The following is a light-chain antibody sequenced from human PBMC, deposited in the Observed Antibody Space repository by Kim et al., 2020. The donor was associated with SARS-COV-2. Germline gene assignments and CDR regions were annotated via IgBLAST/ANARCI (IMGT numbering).Light chain of an antibody. CDR1: SSDVGGYNY. Sequence: QSALTQPASVSGSPGQSITISCTGTSSDVGGYNYVSWYQQHPGKAPKLMIYDVSKRPSGVSNRFSGSKSGNTASLTISGLQAEDEADYYCSSYTSSSTWEFVGGSQLTVL. J-gene: IGLJ3*02. CDR2: DVS. CDR3: SSYTSSSTWE. V-gene: IGLV2-14*01.